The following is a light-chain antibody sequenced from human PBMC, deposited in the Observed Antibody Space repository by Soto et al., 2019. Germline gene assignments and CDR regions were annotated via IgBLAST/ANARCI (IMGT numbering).Light chain of an antibody. V-gene: IGLV1-44*01. CDR3: AAWDDSLNGVV. J-gene: IGLJ2*01. CDR1: SSNIGGYT. Sequence: QSVLTQPPSASGTPGPRVTISCSGSSSNIGGYTVNWYQQLPGTAPKLLIYNNNQRPSGVPDRFSGSKSGTSASLAISGLQSEDEADYYCAAWDDSLNGVVFGGGTKLTVL. CDR2: NNN.